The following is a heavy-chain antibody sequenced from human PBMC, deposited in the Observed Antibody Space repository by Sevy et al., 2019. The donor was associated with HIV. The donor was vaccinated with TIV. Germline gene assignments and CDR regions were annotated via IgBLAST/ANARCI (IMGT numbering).Heavy chain of an antibody. D-gene: IGHD6-19*01. Sequence: SETLSLTCTVSGGSISSYYWSWIRQSAGKGLEWIGRIYTSGSTNYNPSLKSRVTMSVDTSKNQFSLKLSSVTAADTAVYYCARGRYSSGWFDAFDIWGQGTMVTVSS. J-gene: IGHJ3*02. CDR2: IYTSGST. V-gene: IGHV4-4*07. CDR1: GGSISSYY. CDR3: ARGRYSSGWFDAFDI.